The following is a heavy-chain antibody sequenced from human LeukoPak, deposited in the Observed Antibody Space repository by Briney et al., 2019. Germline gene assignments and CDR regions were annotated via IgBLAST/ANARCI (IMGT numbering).Heavy chain of an antibody. CDR2: INSYGRTT. J-gene: IGHJ5*02. CDR3: AREPYYDFWSGYYKFRWFDP. D-gene: IGHD3-3*01. Sequence: PGGSLRLSCAASGFPFSNNWMHWVRQAPGKGLVWVSRINSYGRTTTYADSVKGRFTISRDNAKNSLYLQMNSLRAEDTAVYYCAREPYYDFWSGYYKFRWFDPWGQGTLVTVSS. V-gene: IGHV3-74*01. CDR1: GFPFSNNW.